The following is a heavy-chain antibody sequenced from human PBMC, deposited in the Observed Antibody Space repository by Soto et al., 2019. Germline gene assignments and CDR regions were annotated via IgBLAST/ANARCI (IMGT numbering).Heavy chain of an antibody. CDR3: ARFLVDYYCYYYYGMDV. J-gene: IGHJ6*02. D-gene: IGHD3-22*01. Sequence: SETLSLTCAVYGGSFSGYYWSWIRQPPGKGLEWIGEINHSGSTNYNPSLKSRVTISVDTSKNQFSLKLSSVTAADTAVYYCARFLVDYYCYYYYGMDVWGQGTTVTVSS. V-gene: IGHV4-34*01. CDR2: INHSGST. CDR1: GGSFSGYY.